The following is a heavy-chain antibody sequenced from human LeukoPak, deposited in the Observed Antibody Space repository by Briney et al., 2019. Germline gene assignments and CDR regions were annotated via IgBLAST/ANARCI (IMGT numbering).Heavy chain of an antibody. V-gene: IGHV3-21*01. CDR2: ISSTSDYI. J-gene: IGHJ3*02. Sequence: GGSLRLSCAASGYTFSHYSVNWVRQAPGKGLEWVSSISSTSDYIYYADSVKGRFTISRDNPKSSLYLQMNSLRAEDTAVYYCVSGNDPDSTWENYRLDAFDIWGQGTTVIVSS. CDR1: GYTFSHYS. D-gene: IGHD3-16*02. CDR3: VSGNDPDSTWENYRLDAFDI.